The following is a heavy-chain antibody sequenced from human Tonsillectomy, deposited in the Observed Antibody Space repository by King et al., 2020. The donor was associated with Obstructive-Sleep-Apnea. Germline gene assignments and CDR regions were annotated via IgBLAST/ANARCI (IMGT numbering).Heavy chain of an antibody. J-gene: IGHJ4*02. CDR1: GFTFSSYA. CDR2: ISYDGSNK. CDR3: ARDSTWEVRGVIRNFDY. Sequence: VQLVQSGGGVVQPGRSLRLSCAASGFTFSSYAMHWVRQAPGKGLEWVAVISYDGSNKYYADSVKGRFTISRDNSKNTLYLQMNSLRAEDTAVYYCARDSTWEVRGVIRNFDYWGQGTLVTVSS. D-gene: IGHD3-10*01. V-gene: IGHV3-30-3*01.